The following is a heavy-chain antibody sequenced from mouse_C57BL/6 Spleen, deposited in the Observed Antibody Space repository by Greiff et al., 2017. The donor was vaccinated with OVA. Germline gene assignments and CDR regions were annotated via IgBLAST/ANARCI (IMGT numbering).Heavy chain of an antibody. Sequence: QVHVKQSGPELVKPGASVKISCKASGYAFSSSWMNWVKQRPGKGLEWIGRIYPGDGDTNYNGKFKGKATLTADKSSSTAYMQLSSLTSEDSAVYCCARGNWDFDVWGTGTTVTVSS. CDR1: GYAFSSSW. J-gene: IGHJ1*03. CDR2: IYPGDGDT. CDR3: ARGNWDFDV. V-gene: IGHV1-82*01.